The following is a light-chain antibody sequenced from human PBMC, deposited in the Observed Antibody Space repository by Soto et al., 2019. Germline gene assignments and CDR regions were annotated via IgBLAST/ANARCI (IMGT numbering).Light chain of an antibody. CDR3: QQYGSSWT. V-gene: IGKV3-20*01. J-gene: IGKJ1*01. CDR2: GAS. Sequence: EIVLTQSPGTLSLSPGERATLSCRASLSVTSSYLAWYQQRPGQAPRLLIYGASSRATGVPDRFSGSGSGTDFTLTISRLEPEDFGMYYCQQYGSSWTFGQGTKVEFK. CDR1: LSVTSSY.